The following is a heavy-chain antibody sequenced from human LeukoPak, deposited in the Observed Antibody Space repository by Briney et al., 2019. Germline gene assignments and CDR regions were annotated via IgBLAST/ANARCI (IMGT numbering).Heavy chain of an antibody. D-gene: IGHD6-6*01. CDR2: ISAYNGNT. CDR1: GYTFTSYG. V-gene: IGHV1-18*01. Sequence: GASVKVSCKASGYTFTSYGISWVRQAPGQGLEWMGWISAYNGNTNYAQKLQGRVTMTTDTSTSTAYMELRSLRSDDTAVYYCASSVEYSSSSSYHYYGMDVWRQGTTVTVPS. CDR3: ASSVEYSSSSSYHYYGMDV. J-gene: IGHJ6*02.